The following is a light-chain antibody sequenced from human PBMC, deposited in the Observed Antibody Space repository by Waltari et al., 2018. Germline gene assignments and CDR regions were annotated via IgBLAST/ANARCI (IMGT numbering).Light chain of an antibody. CDR1: SSDVGGYNY. J-gene: IGLJ1*01. CDR2: EVS. CDR3: SSYAGSNSYV. V-gene: IGLV2-8*01. Sequence: QSALTQPPSASGSPGQSVTISGPGTSSDVGGYNYVSWYQQHPGKAPKLMIYEVSKRPSGVPDRFSGSKSGNTASLTVSGLQAEDEADYYCSSYAGSNSYVFGTGTKVTVL.